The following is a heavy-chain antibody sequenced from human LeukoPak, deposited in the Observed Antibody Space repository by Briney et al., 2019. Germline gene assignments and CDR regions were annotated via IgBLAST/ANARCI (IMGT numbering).Heavy chain of an antibody. D-gene: IGHD3-10*01. CDR3: ARGSRFGELLTYYYYYYMDV. V-gene: IGHV1-2*02. CDR1: GYTFTGHS. Sequence: ASVKVSCKASGYTFTGHSMYWVRQAPGQGLEWMGWINPNSGGTNYAQKFQGRVTMTRDTSISTAYMELSRLRSDDTAVYYCARGSRFGELLTYYYYYYMDVWGKGTTVTISS. J-gene: IGHJ6*03. CDR2: INPNSGGT.